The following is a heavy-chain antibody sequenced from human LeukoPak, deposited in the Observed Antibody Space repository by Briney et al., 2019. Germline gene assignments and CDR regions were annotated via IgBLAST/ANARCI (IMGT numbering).Heavy chain of an antibody. CDR3: ARDRGRATWFDP. V-gene: IGHV4-59*01. CDR1: GGSISSYY. CDR2: IYYSGST. D-gene: IGHD3-10*01. J-gene: IGHJ5*02. Sequence: PSETLSLTCTVSGGSISSYYWSWIRHPPGKGLEWIGYIYYSGSTNYNPSLKSRVTISVDTSKNQFPLRLSSVTAADTAVYYCARDRGRATWFDPWGQGTAVTVSS.